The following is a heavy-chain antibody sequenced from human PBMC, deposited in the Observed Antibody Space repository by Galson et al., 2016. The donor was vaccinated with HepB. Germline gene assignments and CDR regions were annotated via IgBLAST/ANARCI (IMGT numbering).Heavy chain of an antibody. D-gene: IGHD2-21*01. V-gene: IGHV4-4*02. CDR3: ARQDLWSIEY. J-gene: IGHJ4*02. Sequence: SETLSLTCAVSGGSITTSHWWSWVRQPPGEGLEWIGEIYPSGSTNYHPSPKSRVTISLEKSENQFSLKMTSVTAADTALYYGARQDLWSIEYWGQGILVTVSS. CDR2: IYPSGST. CDR1: GGSITTSHW.